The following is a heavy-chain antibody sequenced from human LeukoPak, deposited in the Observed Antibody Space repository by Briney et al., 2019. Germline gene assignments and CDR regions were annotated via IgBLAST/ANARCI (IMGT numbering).Heavy chain of an antibody. CDR2: ISNNGGST. CDR3: AKDFDY. J-gene: IGHJ4*02. Sequence: GGSLRLSCAASGFTFSSYAMSWVRQAPGKGLEWVSTISNNGGSTYYADSVKGRFTISRDNSKNTVYLQMNSLRVEDTAPYYCAKDFDYWGQGTLATVSS. CDR1: GFTFSSYA. V-gene: IGHV3-23*01.